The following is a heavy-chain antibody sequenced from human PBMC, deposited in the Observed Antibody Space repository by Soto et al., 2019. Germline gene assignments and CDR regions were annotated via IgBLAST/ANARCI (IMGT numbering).Heavy chain of an antibody. Sequence: ASVKVSCKVSVDTLTELSMHWVRQAPGKGLEWMGGFDPEDGETIYAQKFQGRVTMTEDTSTDTAYMELSSLRSEDTAVYYCATASYYYDSSGYYAWGQGTLVTVSS. J-gene: IGHJ5*02. CDR1: VDTLTELS. CDR2: FDPEDGET. CDR3: ATASYYYDSSGYYA. V-gene: IGHV1-24*01. D-gene: IGHD3-22*01.